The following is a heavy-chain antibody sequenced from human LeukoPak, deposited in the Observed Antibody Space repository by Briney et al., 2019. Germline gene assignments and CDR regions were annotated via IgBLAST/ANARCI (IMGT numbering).Heavy chain of an antibody. CDR2: IIPIFGTA. CDR3: ARPPYCSSTSCLFDAFDI. D-gene: IGHD2-2*01. CDR1: GGTFSSYA. V-gene: IGHV1-69*13. J-gene: IGHJ3*02. Sequence: SVKVSCKASGGTFSSYAISWVGQAPGQGLEWMGGIIPIFGTANYAQKFQGRVTITADESTSTAYMELSSLRSEDTAVYYCARPPYCSSTSCLFDAFDIWGQGTMVTVSS.